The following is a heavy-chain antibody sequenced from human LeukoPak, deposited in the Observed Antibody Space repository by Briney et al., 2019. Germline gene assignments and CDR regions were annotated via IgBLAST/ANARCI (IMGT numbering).Heavy chain of an antibody. D-gene: IGHD4-17*01. CDR3: ARDRATTVTTGHFDY. CDR1: GYSISSGYY. Sequence: PSETLFLTCTVSGYSISSGYYWGWIRQPPGKGLEWIGSLYHSGSTYYNPSLKSRVTISVDTSKNQFSLKLSSVTAADTAVYYCARDRATTVTTGHFDYWGQGTLVTVSS. J-gene: IGHJ4*02. CDR2: LYHSGST. V-gene: IGHV4-38-2*02.